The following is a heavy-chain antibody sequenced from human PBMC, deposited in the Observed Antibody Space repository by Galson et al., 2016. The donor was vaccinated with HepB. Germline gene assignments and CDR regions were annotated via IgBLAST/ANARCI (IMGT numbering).Heavy chain of an antibody. V-gene: IGHV3-23*01. CDR3: ARDPVGESLRAWGGFDI. J-gene: IGHJ3*02. Sequence: SLRLSCAASGLSFSTYAMNWVRQAPGKGLEWVSAISGSGGRIHYADSVKGRFTISRDSSKNTLYLQMNSLRAEDTAVFYCARDPVGESLRAWGGFDIWGQGTKVTVSS. CDR2: ISGSGGRI. D-gene: IGHD2-21*01. CDR1: GLSFSTYA.